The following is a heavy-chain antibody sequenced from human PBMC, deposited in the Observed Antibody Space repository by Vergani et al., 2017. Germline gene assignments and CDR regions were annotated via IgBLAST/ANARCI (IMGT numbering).Heavy chain of an antibody. CDR3: AGQGSSSYPRGGYYYGMDV. V-gene: IGHV5-10-1*03. D-gene: IGHD6-6*01. J-gene: IGHJ6*02. CDR2: IDPSDSYT. CDR1: GYSFTSYW. Sequence: EVQLVQSGAEVKKPGESLRISCKGSGYSFTSYWISWVRQMPGKGLEWMGRIDPSDSYTNYSPSFQGHVTISADKSISTAYLQWSSLKASDTAMYYCAGQGSSSYPRGGYYYGMDVWGQGTTVTVSS.